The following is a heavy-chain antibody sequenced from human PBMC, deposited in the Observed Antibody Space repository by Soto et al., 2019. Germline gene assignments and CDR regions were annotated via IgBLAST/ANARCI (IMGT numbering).Heavy chain of an antibody. CDR1: GYTFTSYA. V-gene: IGHV1-3*01. Sequence: QVQLVQSGAEVKKPGASVKVSCKASGYTFTSYAMHLVRQAPGQRLEWIGWINAGNGNTKYSQKFQGRVTITRDTSASTAYMELSSLRSEDTAVYYCARDRYYDSSGPTGWFDPWGQGTLVTVSS. CDR3: ARDRYYDSSGPTGWFDP. J-gene: IGHJ5*02. CDR2: INAGNGNT. D-gene: IGHD3-22*01.